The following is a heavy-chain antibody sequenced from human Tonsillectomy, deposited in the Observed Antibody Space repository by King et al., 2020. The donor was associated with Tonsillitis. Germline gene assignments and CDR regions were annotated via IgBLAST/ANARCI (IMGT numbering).Heavy chain of an antibody. V-gene: IGHV3-23*03. CDR1: GFTFSSYA. CDR2: IYSGGGNT. CDR3: AKGTTVGKCWFDS. J-gene: IGHJ5*01. Sequence: DVQLVESGGGLVQPGGSLRLSCAASGFTFSSYAMTWVRQAPGKGLEWVSLIYSGGGNTYYADSVKGRFTISRDNSKNTLFLEMNSLRAEDTAVYYCAKGTTVGKCWFDSWGQGTLLTVSS. D-gene: IGHD4-11*01.